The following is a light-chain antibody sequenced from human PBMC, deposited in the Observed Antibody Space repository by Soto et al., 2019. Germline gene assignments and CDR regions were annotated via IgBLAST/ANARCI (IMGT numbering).Light chain of an antibody. V-gene: IGLV2-18*02. J-gene: IGLJ1*01. CDR3: SSFKSSNTYV. CDR2: EVS. Sequence: QSALTQPPSVSGSPGQSVTISCTGTSSDVGSYNRVSWYQQPPGTAPKVIIYEVSNRPSGVPDRFSGSKSGNTASLTLSGLQLEDGNDYSCSSFKSSNTYVFGTGTKDTDL. CDR1: SSDVGSYNR.